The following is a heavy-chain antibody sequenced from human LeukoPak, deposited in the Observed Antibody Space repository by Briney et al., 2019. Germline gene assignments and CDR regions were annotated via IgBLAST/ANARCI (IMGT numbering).Heavy chain of an antibody. CDR3: AKDDYSGYDQTFDY. D-gene: IGHD5-12*01. CDR2: ISGSGGSP. V-gene: IGHV3-23*01. J-gene: IGHJ4*02. CDR1: GFTSSSYA. Sequence: GGSLRLSCAASGFTSSSYAMSWVRHAPKKWLEWVSAISGSGGSPSYADSVKGRFTTSRDNSKNTLYLQMNSLRAEDTAVYYCAKDDYSGYDQTFDYWGQGTLVTVSS.